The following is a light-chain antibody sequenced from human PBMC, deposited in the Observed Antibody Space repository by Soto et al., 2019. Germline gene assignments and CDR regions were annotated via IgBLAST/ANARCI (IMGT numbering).Light chain of an antibody. Sequence: EIVLTQSPATLSLSPGERATLSCRASQSVSSYLAWYQQKPGQAPRLLIYDASNRATGIPARFSGSGSGTHFTLTTSGLEPEDFAVYYCQQRSNWPTFGQGTKVEIK. V-gene: IGKV3-11*01. J-gene: IGKJ1*01. CDR2: DAS. CDR1: QSVSSY. CDR3: QQRSNWPT.